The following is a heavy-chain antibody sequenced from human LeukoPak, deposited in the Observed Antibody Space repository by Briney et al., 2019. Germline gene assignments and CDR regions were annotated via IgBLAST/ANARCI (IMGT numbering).Heavy chain of an antibody. V-gene: IGHV3-23*01. Sequence: GGSLRLSCAASGFTFSSYAMSWVRQAPGKGLEWVSAISGSGGSTNYADSVKGRFIISRDNSKNTLYLQMTSLRAEDTAVYFCAKVHTSSWSHWGQGTLLTVSS. D-gene: IGHD2-2*01. CDR3: AKVHTSSWSH. J-gene: IGHJ4*02. CDR1: GFTFSSYA. CDR2: ISGSGGST.